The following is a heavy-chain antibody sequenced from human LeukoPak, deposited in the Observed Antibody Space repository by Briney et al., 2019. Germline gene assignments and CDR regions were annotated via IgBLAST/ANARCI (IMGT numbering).Heavy chain of an antibody. J-gene: IGHJ4*02. D-gene: IGHD1-26*01. V-gene: IGHV1-8*01. CDR1: GYTFTSYD. CDR3: ARDQGIGIAFDY. Sequence: ASVKVSCKASGYTFTSYDINWVRQATGQGLEWMGWMNPNSGNTGYAQKFQGRVTMTRSTSISTAYMELSSLRSEDTAVYYCARDQGIGIAFDYWGQGTLVTVSS. CDR2: MNPNSGNT.